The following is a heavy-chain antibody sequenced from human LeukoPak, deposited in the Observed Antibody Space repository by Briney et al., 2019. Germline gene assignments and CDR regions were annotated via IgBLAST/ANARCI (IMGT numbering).Heavy chain of an antibody. CDR3: ARAQWLVRGWYFDL. Sequence: PSETLSLTCTVSGGSISSYYWSWILQPSGKGLEWIGRIYTSGSTNYNPSLKSRVTISVDKSMNQFSLKLSSVTAADTAVYYCARAQWLVRGWYFDLWGRGTLVTVSS. CDR2: IYTSGST. J-gene: IGHJ2*01. CDR1: GGSISSYY. D-gene: IGHD6-19*01. V-gene: IGHV4-4*07.